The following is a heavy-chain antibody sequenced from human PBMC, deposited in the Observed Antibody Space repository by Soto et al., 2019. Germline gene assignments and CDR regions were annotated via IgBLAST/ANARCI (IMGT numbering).Heavy chain of an antibody. CDR2: IKSKTDGGTT. V-gene: IGHV3-15*01. CDR1: GFTFSNAW. CDR3: TTIGGRYFDWLGYYYMDV. J-gene: IGHJ6*03. D-gene: IGHD3-9*01. Sequence: GESLKISCAASGFTFSNAWMSWVRQAPGKGLEWVGRIKSKTDGGTTDYAAPVKGRFTISRDDSKNTLYLQMNSLKTEDTAVYYCTTIGGRYFDWLGYYYMDVWGKGTTVTSP.